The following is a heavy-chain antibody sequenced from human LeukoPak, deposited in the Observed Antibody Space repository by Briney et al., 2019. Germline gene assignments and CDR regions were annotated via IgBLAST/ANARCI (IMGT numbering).Heavy chain of an antibody. V-gene: IGHV3-30-3*01. Sequence: GRSLRLSCAASGFTFSSYAMHWVRQAPGKGLEWVAVISNDGSNKYYADSVKGRFTISRDNSKNTLYLQMNSLRAEDTAVYYCAKAPPYTKYFDYWGQGTLLTVSS. D-gene: IGHD1-1*01. CDR1: GFTFSSYA. CDR3: AKAPPYTKYFDY. J-gene: IGHJ4*02. CDR2: ISNDGSNK.